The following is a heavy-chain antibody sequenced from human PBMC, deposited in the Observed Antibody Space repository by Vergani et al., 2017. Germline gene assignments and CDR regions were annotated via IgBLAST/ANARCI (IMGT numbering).Heavy chain of an antibody. CDR3: AKGYYFDY. J-gene: IGHJ4*02. V-gene: IGHV3-9*01. CDR2: ISWNSGSI. CDR1: GFPFDDYA. Sequence: EVQLVESGGGLVQPGRSLRLSCAASGFPFDDYAMHWVRQAPGKGLEWVSGISWNSGSIGYADSVKGRFTISRDNAKNSLYMQMNSLRAEDTALYYCAKGYYFDYWGQGTLVTVSS.